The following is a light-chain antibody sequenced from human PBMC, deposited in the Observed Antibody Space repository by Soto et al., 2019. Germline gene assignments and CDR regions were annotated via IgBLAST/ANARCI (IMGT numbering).Light chain of an antibody. CDR1: SSDVSVYNY. CDR3: CSYAGSYTFV. J-gene: IGLJ1*01. V-gene: IGLV2-11*01. Sequence: QSALTQPRSVSGSPGQSVTISCTGTSSDVSVYNYVSWYQQYPGKAPKIMIYDVSKRPSGVPDRFSGSKSDNTASLTISGLQADDEADYYCCSYAGSYTFVFGIGTKVTVL. CDR2: DVS.